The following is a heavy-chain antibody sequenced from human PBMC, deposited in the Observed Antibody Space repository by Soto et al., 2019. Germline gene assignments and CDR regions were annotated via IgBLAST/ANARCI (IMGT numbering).Heavy chain of an antibody. V-gene: IGHV5-51*01. J-gene: IGHJ4*02. Sequence: PGESLKISCKGSGYNFAGYWIAWVRQMPGKGLELIVIIYPSDSDTRYRPSFQGQVTISADKSISSAYLQWSSLRASDTAMYYCARGGVSTRTFDYWGQGTPVTVSS. D-gene: IGHD3-3*01. CDR2: IYPSDSDT. CDR1: GYNFAGYW. CDR3: ARGGVSTRTFDY.